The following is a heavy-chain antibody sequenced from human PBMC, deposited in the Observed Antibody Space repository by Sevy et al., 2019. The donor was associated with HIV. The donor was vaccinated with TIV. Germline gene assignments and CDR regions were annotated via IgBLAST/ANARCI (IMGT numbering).Heavy chain of an antibody. CDR1: GFTFSSYA. Sequence: GGSLRLSCAASGFTFSSYAMHWVRQAPGKGLEWVAVISYDGSNKYYADSVKGRFTISRDNSKNTLYLQMNSLRAEDTAVYYCARGSSGYSEYFDYWGQRTLVTVSS. J-gene: IGHJ4*02. D-gene: IGHD3-22*01. CDR3: ARGSSGYSEYFDY. CDR2: ISYDGSNK. V-gene: IGHV3-30-3*01.